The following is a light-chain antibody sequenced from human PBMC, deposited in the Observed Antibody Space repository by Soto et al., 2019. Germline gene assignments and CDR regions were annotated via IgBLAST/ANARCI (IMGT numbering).Light chain of an antibody. V-gene: IGLV2-8*01. J-gene: IGLJ2*01. CDR2: EVS. CDR3: SSYAGSNNFRV. CDR1: SSDVGDYKY. Sequence: QSVLTQPPSASGSPGQSVTISCTGTSSDVGDYKYVSWYQQQPGKAPKLILYEVSERPSGVPDRFSGSKSGNTASLTVSGLQAEDEAEYYCSSYAGSNNFRVFGGGTKLTVL.